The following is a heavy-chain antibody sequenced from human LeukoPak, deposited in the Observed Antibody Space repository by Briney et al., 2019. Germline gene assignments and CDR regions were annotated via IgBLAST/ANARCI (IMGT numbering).Heavy chain of an antibody. CDR3: ARDFLGFSDS. V-gene: IGHV3-7*04. Sequence: GGSLRLSCAASGFTFSMYFMRWVRQAPGKGLEWVASINEDGSQTYYVDSVKGRFTISRDNAKNSLYLQMNGLRAEDTAVYYCARDFLGFSDSWGQGTLVTVSS. CDR2: INEDGSQT. J-gene: IGHJ4*02. D-gene: IGHD1-26*01. CDR1: GFTFSMYF.